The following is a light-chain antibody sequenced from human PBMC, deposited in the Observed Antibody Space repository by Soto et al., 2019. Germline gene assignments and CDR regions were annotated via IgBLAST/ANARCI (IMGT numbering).Light chain of an antibody. CDR1: QSVSRSN. J-gene: IGKJ1*01. CDR3: QESPRT. CDR2: GAS. V-gene: IGKV3-20*01. Sequence: EIVMTQSPATLSVSPGEGATLSCRASQSVSRSNLAWYQQKPDQAPRLLIYGASNRVTGIPDRFSGSGSGTDFTLTISRLEPEDFAVYYCQESPRTFGQGTKVDIK.